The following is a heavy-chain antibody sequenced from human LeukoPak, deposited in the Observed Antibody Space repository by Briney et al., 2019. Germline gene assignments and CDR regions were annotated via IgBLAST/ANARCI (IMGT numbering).Heavy chain of an antibody. Sequence: ASVKVSCKASGYTFTGYYMHWVQQAPGQGLEWMGWINPNSGGTNYAQKFQGRVTMTRDTSISTAYMELSRLRSDDTAVYYCARAIAVAGMCDYWGQGTLVTVSS. CDR2: INPNSGGT. CDR3: ARAIAVAGMCDY. D-gene: IGHD6-19*01. J-gene: IGHJ4*02. V-gene: IGHV1-2*02. CDR1: GYTFTGYY.